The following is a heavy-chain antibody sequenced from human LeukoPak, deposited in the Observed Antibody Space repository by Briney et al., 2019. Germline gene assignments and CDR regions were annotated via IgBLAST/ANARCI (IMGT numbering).Heavy chain of an antibody. D-gene: IGHD6-13*01. CDR1: GYTFTSYG. Sequence: GASVKVSCKASGYTFTSYGISWVRQAPGQGLEWMGWISAYNGNTNYAQKLQGRVTMTTDTSTSTAYMELRSLRSDDTAVYYCARDGQYSSSWSNFDYWGQGTLVTVSS. J-gene: IGHJ4*02. V-gene: IGHV1-18*01. CDR2: ISAYNGNT. CDR3: ARDGQYSSSWSNFDY.